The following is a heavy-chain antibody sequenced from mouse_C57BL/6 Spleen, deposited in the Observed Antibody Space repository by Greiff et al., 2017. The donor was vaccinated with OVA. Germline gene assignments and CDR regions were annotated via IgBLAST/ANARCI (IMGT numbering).Heavy chain of an antibody. D-gene: IGHD2-3*01. CDR1: GYTFTSYW. CDR3: ARRGLIYDGPDDAMDY. V-gene: IGHV1-50*01. J-gene: IGHJ4*01. CDR2: IDPSDSYT. Sequence: QVQLKQPGAELVKPGASVKLSCKASGYTFTSYWMQWVKQRPGQGLEWIGEIDPSDSYTNYNQKFKGKATLTVDTSSSTAYMQLSSLTSEDSAVYYCARRGLIYDGPDDAMDYWGQGTSVTVSS.